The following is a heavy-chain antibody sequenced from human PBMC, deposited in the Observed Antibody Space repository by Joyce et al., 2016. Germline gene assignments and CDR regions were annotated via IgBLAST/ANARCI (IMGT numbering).Heavy chain of an antibody. D-gene: IGHD3-10*01. J-gene: IGHJ6*02. CDR3: ARDSMVRGTDYYGLDV. CDR1: GASISSGDYY. CDR2: IHYTGSA. Sequence: QVQLQESGPGLVKPSQTLSLTCTVSGASISSGDYYWCWIRQPPGKGLEWIVYIHYTGSAFYSPSLKSRVTISIDKSKNHFSLNLTSVTATDTAVYYCARDSMVRGTDYYGLDVWGQGTTVSVSS. V-gene: IGHV4-30-4*01.